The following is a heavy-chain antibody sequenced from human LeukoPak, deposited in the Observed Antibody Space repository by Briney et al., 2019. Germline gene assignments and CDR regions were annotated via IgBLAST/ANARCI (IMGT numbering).Heavy chain of an antibody. Sequence: ASVKVSCKASGYTFTSYGISWVRQAPGQGLEWMGWISAYNGNTNYAQKLQGRVTMTTDTSTSTAYMELSSLRSEDTAVYYCARVIEQNYYYYGMDVWGQGTTVTVSS. CDR3: ARVIEQNYYYYGMDV. J-gene: IGHJ6*02. V-gene: IGHV1-18*01. D-gene: IGHD3-16*02. CDR1: GYTFTSYG. CDR2: ISAYNGNT.